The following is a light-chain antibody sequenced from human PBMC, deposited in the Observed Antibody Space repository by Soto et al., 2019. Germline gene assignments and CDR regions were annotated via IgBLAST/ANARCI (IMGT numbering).Light chain of an antibody. J-gene: IGKJ4*02. Sequence: DIQITQSPSTLSASVGDRVTITCRASQNIDIWLAWYQQKPGKAPKLLIYGASSLESGAPSRFSGSGSGTEFTLTISSLQPDDFATYYCQQFSEYSRTFGRGTKVEFK. CDR1: QNIDIW. CDR2: GAS. V-gene: IGKV1-5*03. CDR3: QQFSEYSRT.